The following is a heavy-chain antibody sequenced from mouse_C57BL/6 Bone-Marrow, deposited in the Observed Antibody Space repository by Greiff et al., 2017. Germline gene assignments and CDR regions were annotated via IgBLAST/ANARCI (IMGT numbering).Heavy chain of an antibody. D-gene: IGHD2-1*01. V-gene: IGHV1-82*01. CDR2: IYPGDGDT. J-gene: IGHJ4*01. CDR1: GYAFSSSW. CDR3: ARIGNYHYYAMDY. Sequence: QVQLQQSGPELVKPGASVKISCKASGYAFSSSWMNWVKQRPGKGLEWIGRIYPGDGDTNYNGKLKGKATLTADKSSSTAYMQLSSLTSEDSAVYFCARIGNYHYYAMDYWGQGTSVTVSS.